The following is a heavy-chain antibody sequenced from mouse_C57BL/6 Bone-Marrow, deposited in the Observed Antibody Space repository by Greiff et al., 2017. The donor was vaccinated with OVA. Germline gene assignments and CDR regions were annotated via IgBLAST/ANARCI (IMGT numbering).Heavy chain of an antibody. J-gene: IGHJ2*01. CDR2: IYPGSGST. V-gene: IGHV1-76*01. D-gene: IGHD1-1*01. CDR3: DYCGSPFFDY. Sequence: VQLKQSGAELVRPGASVKLSCKASGYTFTDYYINWVKQRPGQGLEWIARIYPGSGSTYYNEKFKGKATLTAEKSSSTAYMQLSSLTSEDSAVYFCDYCGSPFFDYWGQGTTLTVSS. CDR1: GYTFTDYY.